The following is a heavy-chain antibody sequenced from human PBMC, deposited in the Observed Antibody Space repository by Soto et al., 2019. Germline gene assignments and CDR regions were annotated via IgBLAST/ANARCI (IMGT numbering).Heavy chain of an antibody. CDR3: ARGDCVGGTCYSLAGSFCYYMDV. V-gene: IGHV3-74*02. Sequence: EVQLVESGGGLVQPGGSLRLSCAASGFTFSNYWMYWVRQAPGKGLEWVSRINSDGSVSSYADSVKSRLTISRDNVKNTLYLQMDSLRAEDTAVYYCARGDCVGGTCYSLAGSFCYYMDVWGKGTTVTVFS. J-gene: IGHJ6*03. CDR2: INSDGSVS. D-gene: IGHD2-15*01. CDR1: GFTFSNYW.